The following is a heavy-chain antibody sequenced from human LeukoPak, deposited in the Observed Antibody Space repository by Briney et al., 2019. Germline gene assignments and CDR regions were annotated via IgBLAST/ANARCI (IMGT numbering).Heavy chain of an antibody. CDR3: TRKGAAAFFDY. CDR1: GFSFNNAW. Sequence: GGSLRLSCAASGFSFNNAWMSWVRQAPGKGVEWVGRIKSKTDGGTTDYAAPVKGRFTISRDDSKNTVYLQMNSLKTEDTAVYYCTRKGAAAFFDYWGQGTLVTVSS. V-gene: IGHV3-15*01. CDR2: IKSKTDGGTT. D-gene: IGHD6-13*01. J-gene: IGHJ4*02.